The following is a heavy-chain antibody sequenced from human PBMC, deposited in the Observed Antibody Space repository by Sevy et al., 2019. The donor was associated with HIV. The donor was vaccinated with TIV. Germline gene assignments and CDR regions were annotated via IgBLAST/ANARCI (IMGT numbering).Heavy chain of an antibody. V-gene: IGHV3-15*01. J-gene: IGHJ4*02. D-gene: IGHD2-15*01. CDR2: IKSKTDGGTT. Sequence: GGSLRLSCAASGFTFSNAWMSWVRQAPGKGLEWVGRIKSKTDGGTTDYAAPVKGRFTISRDDSKNTLYLQMNSLKTEDTVVYYCTTCSGGSCYSNYWGQGTLVTVSS. CDR1: GFTFSNAW. CDR3: TTCSGGSCYSNY.